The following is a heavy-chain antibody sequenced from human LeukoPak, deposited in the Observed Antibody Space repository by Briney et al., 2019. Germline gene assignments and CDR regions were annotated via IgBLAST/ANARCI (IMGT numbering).Heavy chain of an antibody. V-gene: IGHV4-31*03. CDR3: ARGRCGTSCYTGFDY. CDR1: GGSISSGGYY. Sequence: SETLSLTCTVSGGSISSGGYYWSWIRQHPGKGLEWIGYIYHSGSTYYNPSLKSRVTISVDRSKNQFSLKLSSVTAADTAVYYCARGRCGTSCYTGFDYWGQGTLVTVSS. D-gene: IGHD2-2*02. CDR2: IYHSGST. J-gene: IGHJ4*02.